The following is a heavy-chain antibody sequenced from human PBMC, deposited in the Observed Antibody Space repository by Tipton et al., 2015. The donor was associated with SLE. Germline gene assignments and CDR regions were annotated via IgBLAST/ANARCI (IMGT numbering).Heavy chain of an antibody. Sequence: TLSLTCAVSGASISSSNWWIWVRQSPGKGLEWIGSIYHSGSTYYNPSLKSRVTISVDTSKNQFSLKLSSVTAADTAVYYCAITRRWSGGSPWDYWGQGTLVTVSS. J-gene: IGHJ4*02. CDR2: IYHSGST. CDR1: GASISSSNW. D-gene: IGHD2-15*01. CDR3: AITRRWSGGSPWDY. V-gene: IGHV4-4*02.